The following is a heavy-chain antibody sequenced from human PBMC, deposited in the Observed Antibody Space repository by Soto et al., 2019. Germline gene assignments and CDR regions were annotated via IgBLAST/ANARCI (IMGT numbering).Heavy chain of an antibody. CDR1: GYTFTSYG. V-gene: IGHV1-18*04. CDR2: ISAYNGNT. D-gene: IGHD3-22*01. J-gene: IGHJ4*02. CDR3: ARALFYDSSGYYYYFDY. Sequence: ASVKFSCKASGYTFTSYGISWVRQAPGQGLEWMGWISAYNGNTNYAQKLQGRVTMTTDTSTSTAYMELRSLRSDDTAVYYCARALFYDSSGYYYYFDYWGQGTLVTVSS.